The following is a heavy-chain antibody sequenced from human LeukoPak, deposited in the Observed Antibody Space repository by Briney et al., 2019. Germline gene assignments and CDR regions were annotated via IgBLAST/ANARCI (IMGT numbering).Heavy chain of an antibody. J-gene: IGHJ4*02. CDR3: TRDSANYHFAY. CDR1: GFTFSVYW. V-gene: IGHV3-66*01. Sequence: TGGSLRLSCAASGFTFSVYWMSWVRQAPGKGLEWVSVLYSGGATYYADSVKGRFTISRDNSKNIVFLQMNDLRTEDTAFYYCTRDSANYHFAYWGQGALVTVSS. CDR2: LYSGGAT. D-gene: IGHD4/OR15-4a*01.